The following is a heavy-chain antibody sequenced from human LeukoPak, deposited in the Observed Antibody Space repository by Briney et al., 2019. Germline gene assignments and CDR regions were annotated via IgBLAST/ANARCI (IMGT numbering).Heavy chain of an antibody. CDR3: ARDRSTVTALDY. D-gene: IGHD4-17*01. CDR2: IWYDGSNK. CDR1: GFTFSSYG. Sequence: PGGSLRLSCAASGFTFSSYGMHWVRQAPGKGLEWVAVIWYDGSNKYYADSVKGRFTISRDSSKNTLYLQMNSLRAEDTAVYYCARDRSTVTALDYRGQGTLVTVSS. V-gene: IGHV3-33*01. J-gene: IGHJ4*02.